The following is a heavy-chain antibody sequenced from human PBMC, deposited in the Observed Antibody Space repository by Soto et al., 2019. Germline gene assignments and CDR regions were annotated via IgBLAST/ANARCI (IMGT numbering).Heavy chain of an antibody. V-gene: IGHV3-33*01. J-gene: IGHJ3*02. D-gene: IGHD4-17*01. CDR2: IWYDGSKK. Sequence: QVQLVESGGGVVQPGTSLRLSCEASGFTFSGFGMHWVRQAPGKGLERVAVIWYDGSKKYYADCVKGRFTICRDNSKNALYLQMNRLRAEDTAVYYCARGRGGSYGGNSAHFDIWGQGTLVTVSS. CDR3: ARGRGGSYGGNSAHFDI. CDR1: GFTFSGFG.